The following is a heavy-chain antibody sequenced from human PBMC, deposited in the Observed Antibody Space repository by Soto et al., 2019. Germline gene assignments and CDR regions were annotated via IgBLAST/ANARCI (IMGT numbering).Heavy chain of an antibody. CDR1: GYTLNSYD. D-gene: IGHD5-12*01. V-gene: IGHV1-8*01. CDR3: AAEYSGYDFYGMDV. J-gene: IGHJ6*02. CDR2: MNPNSGNT. Sequence: ASVKVSCKASGYTLNSYDINWVRQATGQGLEWMGWMNPNSGNTNYAQKFQERVTITRDMSTSTAYMELSSLRSEDTAVYYCAAEYSGYDFYGMDVWGQGTTVTVSS.